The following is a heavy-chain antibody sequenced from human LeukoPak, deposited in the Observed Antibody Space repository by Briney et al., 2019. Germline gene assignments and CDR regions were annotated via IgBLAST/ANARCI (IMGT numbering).Heavy chain of an antibody. J-gene: IGHJ6*03. D-gene: IGHD1-14*01. CDR2: IYYAGST. Sequence: SETLSLTCGVSGGSISNYWAWIRQAPGKGLEWIGYIYYAGSTNYNPSLKGRVTMSVDMSRSQFSLRMTSVTAADTAVYYCAREAQDFRTGNHRPGHYDYMDVWGKGTAVTVSS. CDR1: GGSISNY. V-gene: IGHV4-59*01. CDR3: AREAQDFRTGNHRPGHYDYMDV.